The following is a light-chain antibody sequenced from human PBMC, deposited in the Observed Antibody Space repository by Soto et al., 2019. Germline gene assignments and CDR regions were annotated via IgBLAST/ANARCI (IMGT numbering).Light chain of an antibody. V-gene: IGLV4-69*01. J-gene: IGLJ1*01. CDR3: QTWGTGIHV. CDR2: LNSDGSH. Sequence: QSVLTQSPSASASLGDSVKLTCTLSSGHSSYAIAWHQQQPEKGPRYLMKLNSDGSHSKGDGIPDRFSGSSSGAERYLIIASLQSEDEADYYCQTWGTGIHVFGTGNKLTVL. CDR1: SGHSSYA.